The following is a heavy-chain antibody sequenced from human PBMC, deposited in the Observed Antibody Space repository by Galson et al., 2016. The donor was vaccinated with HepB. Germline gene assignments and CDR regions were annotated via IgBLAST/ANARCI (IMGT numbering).Heavy chain of an antibody. CDR2: IGTLHDS. CDR3: ARIARGSSYTLGYFDL. CDR1: GFTFRSYD. V-gene: IGHV3-13*04. J-gene: IGHJ2*01. D-gene: IGHD6-13*01. Sequence: LRLSCAASGFTFRSYDMSWVRQSTGKGLEWVAAIGTLHDSFFPDSVQGRFSISRENVKNSLYLQLNRLRAGDTAVYYCARIARGSSYTLGYFDLWGLGTLVTVSS.